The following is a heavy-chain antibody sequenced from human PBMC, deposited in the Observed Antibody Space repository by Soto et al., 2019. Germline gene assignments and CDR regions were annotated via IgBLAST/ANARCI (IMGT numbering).Heavy chain of an antibody. D-gene: IGHD6-19*01. CDR1: GFSFSSYA. J-gene: IGHJ6*02. Sequence: EVQLLESGGGLVQPGGSLRLSCAASGFSFSSYAMSWARQAPGKGLEWVSVISNSGGTTFYADSVKGRFTISRDNFKNTVFLQMSSLTAEDTAVYYCAKYVAVAGTALYGMDGWGQGTTVTVSS. CDR2: ISNSGGTT. CDR3: AKYVAVAGTALYGMDG. V-gene: IGHV3-23*01.